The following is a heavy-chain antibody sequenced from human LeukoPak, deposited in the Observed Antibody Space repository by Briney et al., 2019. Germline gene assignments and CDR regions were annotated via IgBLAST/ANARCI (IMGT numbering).Heavy chain of an antibody. CDR3: ARDTGSSGSDY. D-gene: IGHD6-19*01. V-gene: IGHV3-48*03. CDR1: GFTFNSYE. J-gene: IGHJ4*02. Sequence: GGSLRLSCAASGFTFNSYEMNWVRQAPGKGLEWVSYISSSGSTIYYADSVKGRFTISRDNAKNSLYLQMNSLRAEDTAVYYCARDTGSSGSDYWGQGTLVTVSS. CDR2: ISSSGSTI.